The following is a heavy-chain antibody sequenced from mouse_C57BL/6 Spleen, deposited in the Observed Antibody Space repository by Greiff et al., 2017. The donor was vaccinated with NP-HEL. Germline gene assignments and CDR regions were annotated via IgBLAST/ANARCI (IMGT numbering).Heavy chain of an antibody. V-gene: IGHV5-6*01. Sequence: DVQLVESGGDLVKPGGSLKLSCAASGFTFSSYGMSWVRQTPDKRLEWVATISSGGSYTYYPDSVKGRFTISRDNAKNTLYLQMSSLKSEDTAMYYCARHGVVATDFDVWGTGTTVTVSS. CDR1: GFTFSSYG. CDR3: ARHGVVATDFDV. J-gene: IGHJ1*03. D-gene: IGHD1-1*01. CDR2: ISSGGSYT.